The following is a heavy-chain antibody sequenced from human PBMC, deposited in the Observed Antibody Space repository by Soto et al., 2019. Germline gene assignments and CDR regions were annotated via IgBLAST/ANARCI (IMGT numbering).Heavy chain of an antibody. CDR1: GGFISSSTYY. V-gene: IGHV4-39*01. J-gene: IGHJ4*02. Sequence: PSETLSLTCTVSGGFISSSTYYWAWIRQPPGKGLEWIGSIYYGGNTYYNPSLESRVIISVDTSKNQFSLKLSSVTAADTAVYYCARIRRWLAPMYYFDYWGQGTLVTVSS. CDR3: ARIRRWLAPMYYFDY. CDR2: IYYGGNT. D-gene: IGHD6-19*01.